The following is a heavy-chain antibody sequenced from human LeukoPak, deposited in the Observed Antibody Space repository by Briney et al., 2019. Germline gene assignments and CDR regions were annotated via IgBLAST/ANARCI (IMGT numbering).Heavy chain of an antibody. V-gene: IGHV4-34*01. Sequence: SETLSLTCGVSGGSFSSHYWTWIRQPPGKGLEWVGEVNPRGSTNYNPSLESRVTVSADTSRNQLSLSLTSVTAADSAVYFCARGLRQGSAWSWGPKEKSYQYMDVWGTGTTVIVSS. CDR1: GGSFSSHY. CDR3: ARGLRQGSAWSWGPKEKSYQYMDV. J-gene: IGHJ6*04. CDR2: VNPRGST. D-gene: IGHD6-19*01.